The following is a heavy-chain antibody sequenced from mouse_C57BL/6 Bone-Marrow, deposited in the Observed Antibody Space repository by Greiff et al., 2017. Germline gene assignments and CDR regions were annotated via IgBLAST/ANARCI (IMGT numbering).Heavy chain of an antibody. CDR1: GYTFTSYW. D-gene: IGHD1-1*01. CDR2: IYPGNSDT. Sequence: VQLQQSGTVLARPGASVKMSCKTSGYTFTSYWMHWVKQRPGQGLEWIGAIYPGNSDTSYNQKFKGKAKLTAVTSASTAYMELSSLTNEDSAVYYGTRPPHACYGSSSYYYAMDYWGQGTSVTVSS. CDR3: TRPPHACYGSSSYYYAMDY. J-gene: IGHJ4*01. V-gene: IGHV1-5*01.